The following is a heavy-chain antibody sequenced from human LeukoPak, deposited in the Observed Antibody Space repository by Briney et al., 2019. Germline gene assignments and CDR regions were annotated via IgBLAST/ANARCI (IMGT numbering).Heavy chain of an antibody. D-gene: IGHD3-10*01. CDR2: INSDGSST. V-gene: IGHV3-74*01. CDR3: AKTAGHAYGPTRTDYFDY. Sequence: GGSLRLSCAASGFTFSSYWMHWVRHAPGKGLVWVSRINSDGSSTSYADSVKGRFTISRDNAKNTLYLQMNSLRAEDTAIYYCAKTAGHAYGPTRTDYFDYWGQGTLVTVSS. J-gene: IGHJ4*02. CDR1: GFTFSSYW.